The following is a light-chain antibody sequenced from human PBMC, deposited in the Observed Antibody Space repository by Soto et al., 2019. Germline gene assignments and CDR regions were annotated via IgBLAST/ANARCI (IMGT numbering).Light chain of an antibody. V-gene: IGLV2-14*01. Sequence: QSALTQPASVSGSPGQSITISCTGSSSDVGGYNFVSWYQQYPGKAPKLVIYDVSNRPSGVSNRFSGSKSGNTASLTISGLQTEDEADFYCSSYSNRSAFVFGSGTKLTV. CDR1: SSDVGGYNF. J-gene: IGLJ1*01. CDR2: DVS. CDR3: SSYSNRSAFV.